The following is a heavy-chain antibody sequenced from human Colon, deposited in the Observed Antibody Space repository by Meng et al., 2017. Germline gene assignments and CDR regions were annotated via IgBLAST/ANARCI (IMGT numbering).Heavy chain of an antibody. V-gene: IGHV3-74*01. D-gene: IGHD3-10*01. Sequence: VEVGGGGGGLFWPGGSRRLSCAVSGGTFSSYWMHWVRQDQGGGLVWVSRIVPDGSGATYADSVKGRFTISRDNAKNTVYLEMNSLRAEDTGVYYCARDRNLWQLDYWGQGTLVTVSS. CDR1: GGTFSSYW. CDR2: IVPDGSGA. CDR3: ARDRNLWQLDY. J-gene: IGHJ4*02.